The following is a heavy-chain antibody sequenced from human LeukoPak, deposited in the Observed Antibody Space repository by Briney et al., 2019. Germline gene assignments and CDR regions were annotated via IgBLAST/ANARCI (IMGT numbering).Heavy chain of an antibody. CDR3: AKAYSSSWRYNWFDP. D-gene: IGHD6-13*01. CDR1: GISLSNYA. V-gene: IGHV3-23*01. CDR2: ISGSGGST. J-gene: IGHJ5*02. Sequence: GGSLRLSCVVSGISLSNYAMSWVRQAPGKGLEWVSAISGSGGSTYYADSVKGRFTISRDNSKNTLYLQMNSLRAEDTAVYYCAKAYSSSWRYNWFDPWGQGTLVTVSS.